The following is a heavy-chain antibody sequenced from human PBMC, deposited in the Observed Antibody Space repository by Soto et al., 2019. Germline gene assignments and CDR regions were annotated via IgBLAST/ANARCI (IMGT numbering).Heavy chain of an antibody. J-gene: IGHJ4*02. CDR2: ISGSGGST. D-gene: IGHD3-3*01. V-gene: IGHV3-23*01. CDR3: AKDLYYDFWGGYYNGFDY. Sequence: EVQLLESGGGLVQPGGSLRLSCAASGFTFSSYAMSWVRQAPGKGLEWVSAISGSGGSTYYADSVKGRFTISRDNSKNTLYLQMNSLRAEDTAVYYCAKDLYYDFWGGYYNGFDYWGQGTLVTVSS. CDR1: GFTFSSYA.